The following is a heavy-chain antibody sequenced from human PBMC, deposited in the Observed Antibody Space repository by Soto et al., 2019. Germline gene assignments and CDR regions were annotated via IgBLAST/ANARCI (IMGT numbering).Heavy chain of an antibody. CDR2: IDPSDSQT. CDR3: ARQIYDSDTGPNFQYYFDS. Sequence: GESLKISCKGSGYSFTSYWITWVRQKPGKGLEWMGRIDPSDSQTYYSPSFRGHVTISATKSITTVFLQWSGLRASDTAMYYCARQIYDSDTGPNFQYYFDSWGQGTPVTVSS. J-gene: IGHJ4*02. D-gene: IGHD3-22*01. V-gene: IGHV5-10-1*01. CDR1: GYSFTSYW.